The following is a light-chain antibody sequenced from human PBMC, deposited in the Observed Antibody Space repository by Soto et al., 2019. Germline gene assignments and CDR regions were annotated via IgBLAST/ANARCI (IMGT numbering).Light chain of an antibody. CDR2: DAS. J-gene: IGKJ4*01. V-gene: IGKV1-5*01. CDR3: QQYDNYKPLT. CDR1: QSISSW. Sequence: DIQMTQSPSTRSASVGERVTITCRASQSISSWLAWYQQKPGKAPKLLIFDASSLESGTPSRFSGRRSGTQFTLTINGLQPDDFATYYCQQYDNYKPLTFGGGTKVDIK.